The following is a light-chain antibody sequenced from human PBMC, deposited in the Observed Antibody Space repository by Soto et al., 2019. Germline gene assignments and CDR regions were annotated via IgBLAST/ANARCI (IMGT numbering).Light chain of an antibody. J-gene: IGKJ3*01. CDR1: RPVVRQY. V-gene: IGKV3-20*01. CDR3: QQNGRSPT. Sequence: EMVLTQSPDALSLSPGDRVSLSCRASRPVVRQYIAWYHQKPGQAPRLLIHDAVSRATDLPDRFSGSDSASGTDVTLFISRLEPEDCGVFYCQQNGRSPTFGPGTKVEVK. CDR2: DAV.